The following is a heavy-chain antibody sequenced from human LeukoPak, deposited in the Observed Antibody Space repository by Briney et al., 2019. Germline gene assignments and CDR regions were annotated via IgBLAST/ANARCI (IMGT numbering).Heavy chain of an antibody. D-gene: IGHD3-10*01. J-gene: IGHJ3*02. CDR1: GGSISSGDYY. V-gene: IGHV4-30-4*08. Sequence: SETLSLTCTVPGGSISSGDYYWSWIRQPPGKGLGWIGYIYYSGSTYYNPSLKSRVTISVDTSKNQFSLKLSSVTAADTAVYYCARYGSGYAFDIWGQGTMVTVSS. CDR2: IYYSGST. CDR3: ARYGSGYAFDI.